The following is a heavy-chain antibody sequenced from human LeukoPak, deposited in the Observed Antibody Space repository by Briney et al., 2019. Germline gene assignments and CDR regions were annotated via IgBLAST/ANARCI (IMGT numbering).Heavy chain of an antibody. D-gene: IGHD5-18*01. Sequence: PGGSLRLSCAASGFSFSDAWMSWVRQIPGKGLEWVGRIESKTDGGTTDYAAPVKGRFTISRDDSKNTLYLQMKSLKTEETAVYYCTTVGYTYGQFDYWGQGTLVTVSS. V-gene: IGHV3-15*04. CDR2: IESKTDGGTT. CDR3: TTVGYTYGQFDY. CDR1: GFSFSDAW. J-gene: IGHJ4*02.